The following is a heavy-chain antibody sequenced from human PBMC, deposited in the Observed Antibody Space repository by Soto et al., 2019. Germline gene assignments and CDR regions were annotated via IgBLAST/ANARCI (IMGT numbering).Heavy chain of an antibody. CDR1: GFSLNTRAVG. Sequence: QITLKESGPTLVKPTQTLTLTCTFSGFSLNTRAVGVGWIRQAPGKALEWLALINWNDDERYSPSLKDRLTITKDTYKNHVVLTMTNIGPVDTATYYCAHRHDLGGFDIWGQGTAVTVSS. D-gene: IGHD2-15*01. V-gene: IGHV2-5*01. J-gene: IGHJ3*02. CDR3: AHRHDLGGFDI. CDR2: INWNDDE.